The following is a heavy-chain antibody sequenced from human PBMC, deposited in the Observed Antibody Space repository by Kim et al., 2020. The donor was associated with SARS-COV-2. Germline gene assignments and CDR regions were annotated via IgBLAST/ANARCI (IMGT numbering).Heavy chain of an antibody. D-gene: IGHD2-15*01. J-gene: IGHJ6*03. Sequence: SETLSLTCTVSGGSISSYYWSWIRQPPGKGLEWIGYIYYSGSTNYNPSLKSRVTISVDTSKNQFSLKLSSVTAADTAVYYCARESPSHYCSGGSCYPGYYYYMDVWGKGTTVTVSS. CDR2: IYYSGST. V-gene: IGHV4-59*01. CDR3: ARESPSHYCSGGSCYPGYYYYMDV. CDR1: GGSISSYY.